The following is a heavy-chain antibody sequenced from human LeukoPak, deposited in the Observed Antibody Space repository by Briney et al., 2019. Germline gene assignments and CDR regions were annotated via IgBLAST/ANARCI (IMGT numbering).Heavy chain of an antibody. Sequence: GASVKVSCKASGYTFTSYGISWVRQAPGQGLEWMGWISAYNGNTNYAQKLQGRVTMTTDTSTSTAYMELRSLRSDDTAVYYCARPYYYDSSGYYMSIGYWGQGTLVTVSS. CDR2: ISAYNGNT. CDR3: ARPYYYDSSGYYMSIGY. J-gene: IGHJ4*02. D-gene: IGHD3-22*01. CDR1: GYTFTSYG. V-gene: IGHV1-18*01.